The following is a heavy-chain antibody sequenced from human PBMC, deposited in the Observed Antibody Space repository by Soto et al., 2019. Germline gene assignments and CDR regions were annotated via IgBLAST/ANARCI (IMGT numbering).Heavy chain of an antibody. CDR1: GYTFTSYG. D-gene: IGHD2-15*01. J-gene: IGHJ5*02. Sequence: QVPLVQSGAEVKKPGASVKVSCKASGYTFTSYGISWVRQAPGQGLEWMGWISAYNGNTNYAQKLQGRVTMTTDTSTSTAYMELRSLRSDDTAVYYCVRATVVAATPNWFDPWGQGTLVTVSS. V-gene: IGHV1-18*01. CDR3: VRATVVAATPNWFDP. CDR2: ISAYNGNT.